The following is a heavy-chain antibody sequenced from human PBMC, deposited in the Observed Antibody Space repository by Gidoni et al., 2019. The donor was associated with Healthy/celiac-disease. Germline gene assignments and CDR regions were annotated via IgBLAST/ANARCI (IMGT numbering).Heavy chain of an antibody. CDR2: IWYDGSNK. V-gene: IGHV3-33*01. CDR1: GFTFSSHG. J-gene: IGHJ6*02. CDR3: ARGGYSGSYFSYYYYGMDV. Sequence: QVQLVESGGGVVQTGRSLRLSCAASGFTFSSHGLHWVRQAPGKGLEWVAVIWYDGSNKYYADSVKGRFTISRDNSQNTLYLQMNSLRAEDTAVYYCARGGYSGSYFSYYYYGMDVWGQGTTVTVSS. D-gene: IGHD1-26*01.